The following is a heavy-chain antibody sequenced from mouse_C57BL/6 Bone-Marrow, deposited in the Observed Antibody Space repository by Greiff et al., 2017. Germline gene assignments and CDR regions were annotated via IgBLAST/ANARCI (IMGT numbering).Heavy chain of an antibody. V-gene: IGHV5-6*01. D-gene: IGHD2-5*01. J-gene: IGHJ4*01. CDR1: GFTFSSYG. CDR2: ISSGGSYT. Sequence: EVKLQESGGDLVKPGGSLKLSCAASGFTFSSYGMSWVRQTPDKRLEWVATISSGGSYTYYPDSVKGRFTISRDNAKNTLYLQMSSLKSEDTAMYYCASLYSNYGAMDYWGQGTSVTVSS. CDR3: ASLYSNYGAMDY.